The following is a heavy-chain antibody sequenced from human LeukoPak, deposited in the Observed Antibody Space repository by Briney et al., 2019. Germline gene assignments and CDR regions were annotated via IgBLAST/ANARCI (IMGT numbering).Heavy chain of an antibody. Sequence: LXWVXAISGSGGSTYYADSVKGRFTISRDNSKNTLYLQMNSLRAEDTAVYYCAKAVVQGVVRYYFDYWGQGTLVTVSS. J-gene: IGHJ4*02. D-gene: IGHD3-10*01. CDR2: ISGSGGST. V-gene: IGHV3-23*01. CDR3: AKAVVQGVVRYYFDY.